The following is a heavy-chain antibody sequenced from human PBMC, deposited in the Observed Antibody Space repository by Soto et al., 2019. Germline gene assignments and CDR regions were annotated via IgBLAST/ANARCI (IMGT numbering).Heavy chain of an antibody. CDR1: GGSIRSYY. D-gene: IGHD1-26*01. V-gene: IGHV4-4*07. J-gene: IGHJ6*02. Sequence: PSETRSLTCPVSGGSIRSYYWSWIRQPAGKGLEWIGRIYTSGSTNYNPSLKSRVTMSVETSKNQFSLKLSSVTAADTAVYYCARPWDYGMDAWGQGTTVTLSS. CDR3: ARPWDYGMDA. CDR2: IYTSGST.